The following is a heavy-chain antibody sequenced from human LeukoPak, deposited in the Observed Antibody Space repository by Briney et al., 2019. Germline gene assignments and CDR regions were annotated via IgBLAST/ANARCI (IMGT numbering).Heavy chain of an antibody. Sequence: SETLSLTCSVSGGSISSYYWSWIRQPPGKGLDWIGDIHYSGSTNYNPSLKSRVTISVDTSKNQVSLKLSSVTAADTAVYHCARGSREGYNYFDYWGQGTLVTVSS. CDR3: ARGSREGYNYFDY. CDR1: GGSISSYY. D-gene: IGHD5-24*01. J-gene: IGHJ4*02. V-gene: IGHV4-59*01. CDR2: IHYSGST.